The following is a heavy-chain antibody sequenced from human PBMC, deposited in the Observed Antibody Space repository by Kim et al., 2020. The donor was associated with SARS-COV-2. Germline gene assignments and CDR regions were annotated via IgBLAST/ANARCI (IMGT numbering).Heavy chain of an antibody. CDR2: ISYDGSNK. D-gene: IGHD3-10*01. J-gene: IGHJ6*02. CDR1: GFTFSSYG. CDR3: ARAKVWFGELGWDYYGMDV. Sequence: GGSLRLSCAASGFTFSSYGMHWVRQAPGKGLEWVAVISYDGSNKYYADSVKGRFTISRDNSKNTLYLQMNSLRAEDTAVYYCARAKVWFGELGWDYYGMDVWGQGTTVTVSS. V-gene: IGHV3-30*03.